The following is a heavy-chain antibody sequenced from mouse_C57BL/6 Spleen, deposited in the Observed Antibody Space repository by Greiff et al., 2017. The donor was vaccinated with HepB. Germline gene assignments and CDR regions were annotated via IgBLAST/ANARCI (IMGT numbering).Heavy chain of an antibody. Sequence: EVQLVESGGGLVQPKGSLKLSCAASGFSFNTYAMNWVRQAPGKGLEWVARIRSKSNNYATYYADSVKDRFTISRDDSESMLYLQMNNLKTEDTAMYYCVRHSNYVMDYWGQGTSVTVSS. V-gene: IGHV10-1*01. CDR3: VRHSNYVMDY. CDR2: IRSKSNNYAT. J-gene: IGHJ4*01. CDR1: GFSFNTYA. D-gene: IGHD2-5*01.